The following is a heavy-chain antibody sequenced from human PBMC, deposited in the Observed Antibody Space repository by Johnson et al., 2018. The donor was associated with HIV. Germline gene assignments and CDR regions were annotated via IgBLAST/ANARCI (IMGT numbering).Heavy chain of an antibody. V-gene: IGHV3-23*04. Sequence: MQLVESGGGLLPPGGSLKLSCAASGFTFSDYAMAWVRQAPGKGLQWLAELSNTGLNTYYADSVRGRFTISSDNSKNMRYLQVNSLRAEDTAIYYCAKDRLAMGILDIWGQGTVVIVSS. CDR3: AKDRLAMGILDI. CDR1: GFTFSDYA. D-gene: IGHD5-18*01. J-gene: IGHJ3*02. CDR2: LSNTGLNT.